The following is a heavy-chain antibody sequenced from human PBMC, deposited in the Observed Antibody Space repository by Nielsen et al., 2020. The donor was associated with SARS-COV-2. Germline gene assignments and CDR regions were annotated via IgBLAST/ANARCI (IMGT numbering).Heavy chain of an antibody. V-gene: IGHV3-21*04. D-gene: IGHD2-2*01. Sequence: GESLKISCSASGFTFTSHTMIWVRQTPGKGLEWVSSISSSSSYIYYADSVKGRFTISRDNAKNSLHLQLNSLRAEDTAVYYCARDPYCSSTSCYPPDAFDIWGQGTMVTVSS. CDR2: ISSSSSYI. J-gene: IGHJ3*02. CDR3: ARDPYCSSTSCYPPDAFDI. CDR1: GFTFTSHT.